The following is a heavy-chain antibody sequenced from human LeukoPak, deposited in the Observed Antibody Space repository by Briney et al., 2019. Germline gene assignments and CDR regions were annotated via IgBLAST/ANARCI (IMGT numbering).Heavy chain of an antibody. CDR2: MNPNSGNT. CDR1: GYTFTSYD. V-gene: IGHV1-8*01. Sequence: ASVKVSCKASGYTFTSYDINWVRQATGQVLEWMGWMNPNSGNTGYAQKFQGRVTMTRNTSISTAYMELSSLRSEDTAVYYCARGRTYYDFWRNYYYYGMDVWGQGTTVTVSS. D-gene: IGHD3-3*01. CDR3: ARGRTYYDFWRNYYYYGMDV. J-gene: IGHJ6*02.